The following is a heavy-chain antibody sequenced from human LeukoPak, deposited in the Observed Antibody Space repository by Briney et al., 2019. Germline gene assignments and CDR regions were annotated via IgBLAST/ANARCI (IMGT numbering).Heavy chain of an antibody. J-gene: IGHJ6*02. D-gene: IGHD3-22*01. CDR2: ISYDGSNK. CDR1: GFTFSSYG. V-gene: IGHV3-30*03. CDR3: ARSSSGYYYVTYYYYGMDV. Sequence: GGSLRLSCAASGFTFSSYGMHWVRQAPGKGLEWVAVISYDGSNKYYADSVKGRFTISRDNSKNTLYLQMNSPRAEDTAVYYCARSSSGYYYVTYYYYGMDVWGQGTTVTVSS.